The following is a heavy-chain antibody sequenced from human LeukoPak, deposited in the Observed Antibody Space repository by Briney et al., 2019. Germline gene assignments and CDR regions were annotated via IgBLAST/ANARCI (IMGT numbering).Heavy chain of an antibody. J-gene: IGHJ3*02. CDR2: INTNTGNP. CDR1: EYTFTNYA. D-gene: IGHD3-16*01. CDR3: ARGVLDSLGVSSGFDI. V-gene: IGHV7-4-1*02. Sequence: ASVKVSCNASEYTFTNYAMNWVRQAPGQGLEWMGWINTNTGNPTYAQDFTGRFVFSLDTSVSTAYLQISSLKAEDTAVYYCARGVLDSLGVSSGFDIWGQGTMVTVSS.